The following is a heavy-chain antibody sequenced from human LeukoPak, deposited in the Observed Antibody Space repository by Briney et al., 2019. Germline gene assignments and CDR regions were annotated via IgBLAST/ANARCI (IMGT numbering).Heavy chain of an antibody. Sequence: ASVKVFCKPSGYTFTGYYVHWVRQAPGQGLEWMGRINPNSGDTNYAQKFQGRVTMTRDTSISTAYMELSRLRSDDTAVYYCARDYCGGGCFPDYWGQGTLVTVSS. V-gene: IGHV1-2*06. J-gene: IGHJ4*02. CDR3: ARDYCGGGCFPDY. D-gene: IGHD2-21*02. CDR2: INPNSGDT. CDR1: GYTFTGYY.